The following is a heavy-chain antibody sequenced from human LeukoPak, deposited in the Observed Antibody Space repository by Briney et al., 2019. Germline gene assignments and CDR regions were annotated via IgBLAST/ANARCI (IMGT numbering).Heavy chain of an antibody. Sequence: GGSLRLSCAASGFTFSSYGMHWVRQAPGKGLEWVAVISYDGSNKYYADSVKGRFTISRDNSKNTLYLQMNSLRAEDTAVYYCARSLRVSPYHFDYWGQGTLVTVSS. CDR1: GFTFSSYG. D-gene: IGHD2-2*01. CDR2: ISYDGSNK. J-gene: IGHJ4*02. V-gene: IGHV3-30*03. CDR3: ARSLRVSPYHFDY.